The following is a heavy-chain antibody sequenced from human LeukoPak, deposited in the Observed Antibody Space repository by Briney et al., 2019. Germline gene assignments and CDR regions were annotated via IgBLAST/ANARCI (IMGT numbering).Heavy chain of an antibody. V-gene: IGHV3-53*01. CDR3: AREPRTSTVTTISY. CDR1: GFTVSSNY. Sequence: PGGSLRLSCAAFGFTVSSNYMSWVRQAPGKGLEWVSVIYSGGRTYYADSVKGRFTISRDNSKNTLYLQMNSLRAEDTAVYYCAREPRTSTVTTISYWGQGTLVTVSS. CDR2: IYSGGRT. D-gene: IGHD4-17*01. J-gene: IGHJ4*02.